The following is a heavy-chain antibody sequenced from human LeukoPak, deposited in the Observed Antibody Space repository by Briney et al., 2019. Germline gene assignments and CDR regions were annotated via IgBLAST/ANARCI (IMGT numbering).Heavy chain of an antibody. D-gene: IGHD5-18*01. V-gene: IGHV4-4*02. J-gene: IGHJ4*02. CDR2: IYHSGST. CDR3: ARAGYSYGYPYFDY. CDR1: GGSISSSNW. Sequence: SETLSLTCAVSGGSISSSNWWSWVRQPPGKGLEWIGEIYHSGSTNYNPSLKSRVTISVDKSKNQFSLKLSSVTAADTAVYYCARAGYSYGYPYFDYWGQGTLVTVSS.